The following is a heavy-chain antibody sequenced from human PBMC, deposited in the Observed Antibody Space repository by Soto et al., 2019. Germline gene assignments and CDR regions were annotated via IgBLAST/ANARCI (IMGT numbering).Heavy chain of an antibody. CDR2: ISANNGNT. Sequence: QVQLVQSGAEVKKPGASVKVSCKASGYTFRSYGISWVRQAPGQGLEWMGWISANNGNTHYAQRLQGRVTLTTDTSTSTAYMEVRSLRYDDTAVYYCARKGTGAPVDYWGQGTLVTVSS. J-gene: IGHJ4*02. V-gene: IGHV1-18*01. D-gene: IGHD1-1*01. CDR1: GYTFRSYG. CDR3: ARKGTGAPVDY.